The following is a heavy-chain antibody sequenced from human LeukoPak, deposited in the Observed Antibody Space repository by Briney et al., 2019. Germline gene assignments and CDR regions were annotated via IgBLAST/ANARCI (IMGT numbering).Heavy chain of an antibody. CDR3: AGDEGWTFDI. CDR2: IKQDGSVI. Sequence: GGSLRLSCAASGFSFSTHWMSWFRQAPGKGLEWVALIKQDGSVIHHVDSVKGRFTISRDNAKNSLSLQMNSLRADDTAVYYCAGDEGWTFDIWGQGTKVTVSS. J-gene: IGHJ3*02. CDR1: GFSFSTHW. V-gene: IGHV3-7*01. D-gene: IGHD5-24*01.